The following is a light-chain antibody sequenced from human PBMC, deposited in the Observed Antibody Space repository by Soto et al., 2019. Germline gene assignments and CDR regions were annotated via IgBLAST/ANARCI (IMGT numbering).Light chain of an antibody. CDR3: QQYGSSPLT. Sequence: EIVLTQSPGTLSLSPGERATLSCRASQSVSSSYLAWYQQKPGQAPSLLIYGSSSRATGIPDRFSGSGSGADFTFTISRLEPEDFAVYYCQQYGSSPLTFGPGTKVDIK. CDR2: GSS. V-gene: IGKV3-20*01. CDR1: QSVSSSY. J-gene: IGKJ3*01.